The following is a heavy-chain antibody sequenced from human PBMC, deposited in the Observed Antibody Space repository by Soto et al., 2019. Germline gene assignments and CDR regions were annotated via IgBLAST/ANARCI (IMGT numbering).Heavy chain of an antibody. J-gene: IGHJ6*02. D-gene: IGHD3-3*01. CDR1: GYTLTGDQ. V-gene: IGHV1-2*04. CDR3: ARGRTICGVVTPKCGMGV. CDR2: INPNSGGT. Sequence: SVKVYCKASGYTLTGDQSDWVRQAPKQGLEWMGWINPNSGGTNYAQKFQGWVTMTRDTSISTAYMELSRLRSDDTAVYYCARGRTICGVVTPKCGMGVWGQRTTGTVSS.